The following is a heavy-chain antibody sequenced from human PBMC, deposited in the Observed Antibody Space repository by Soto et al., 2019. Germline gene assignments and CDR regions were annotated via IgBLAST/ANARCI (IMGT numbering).Heavy chain of an antibody. CDR1: GASINSGGFY. CDR3: ASHKQISDPSWVDWFDP. V-gene: IGHV4-30-4*01. CDR2: INHSGST. D-gene: IGHD6-13*01. J-gene: IGHJ5*02. Sequence: QVQLQESGPGLVKPSQTLSLTCAVSGASINSGGFYWTWIRQSPGKGLEWVGNINHSGSTYYNPSLRGRPTNSLDTSNNRFSLKLISVTAADTTVYYCASHKQISDPSWVDWFDPWGQGILVTVSS.